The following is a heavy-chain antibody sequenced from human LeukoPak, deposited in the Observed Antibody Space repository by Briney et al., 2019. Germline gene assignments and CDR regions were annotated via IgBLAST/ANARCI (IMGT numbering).Heavy chain of an antibody. D-gene: IGHD1-1*01. Sequence: SGTLSLTCAVYGGSFSGYYWSWIRQPPGKGLEWIGEINHSGSTNYNPSLKSRVTISVDTSKNQFSLKLSSVTAADTAVYYCARKGRNWNRPLGAFDIWGQGTMVTVSS. J-gene: IGHJ3*02. V-gene: IGHV4-34*01. CDR2: INHSGST. CDR1: GGSFSGYY. CDR3: ARKGRNWNRPLGAFDI.